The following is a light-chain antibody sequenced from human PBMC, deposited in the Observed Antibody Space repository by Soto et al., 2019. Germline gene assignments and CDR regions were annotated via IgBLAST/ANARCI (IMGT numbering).Light chain of an antibody. CDR3: QQRSNWPRT. CDR2: DAS. CDR1: QSVSSY. V-gene: IGKV3-11*01. J-gene: IGKJ1*01. Sequence: EIVLTQSPATLSLSPGERATLSCRASQSVSSYLAWYQQKPGQAPRLLIYDASHRATGIPARFSGSGSGTDLALTISSLEPEDFAVYYCQQRSNWPRTFGQGTKVEI.